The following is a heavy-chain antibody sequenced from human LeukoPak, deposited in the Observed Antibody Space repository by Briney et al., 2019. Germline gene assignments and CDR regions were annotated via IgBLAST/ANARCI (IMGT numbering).Heavy chain of an antibody. D-gene: IGHD6-13*01. CDR1: GFTFSSYG. Sequence: GRSLRLSCAASGFTFSSYGMHWVRQAPGKGLEWVAVISYDGSNKYYADSVKGRFTISRDNSKNTLYLQMNSLRAEDTAVYYCAKEHHFPRIWAAAGFDYWGQGTLVTVSS. CDR3: AKEHHFPRIWAAAGFDY. J-gene: IGHJ4*02. CDR2: ISYDGSNK. V-gene: IGHV3-30*18.